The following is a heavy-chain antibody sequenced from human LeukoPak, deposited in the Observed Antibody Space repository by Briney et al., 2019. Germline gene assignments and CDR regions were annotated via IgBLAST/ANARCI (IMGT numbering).Heavy chain of an antibody. Sequence: SETLSLTCAVYGGSFSGYYWSWIRQPPGKGLEWIGEINHSGSTNYNPSLKSRVTISVDTSKNQFSLKLSSVTAADTAVYYCARKPLDTYYYDSSGYYYFDYWSQGTLVTVSS. J-gene: IGHJ4*02. V-gene: IGHV4-34*01. CDR3: ARKPLDTYYYDSSGYYYFDY. D-gene: IGHD3-22*01. CDR1: GGSFSGYY. CDR2: INHSGST.